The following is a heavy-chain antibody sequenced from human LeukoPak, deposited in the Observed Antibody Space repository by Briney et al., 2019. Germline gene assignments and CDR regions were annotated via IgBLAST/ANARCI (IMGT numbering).Heavy chain of an antibody. CDR1: GFTFSSYG. D-gene: IGHD3-22*01. CDR3: AKDARDSPFDY. CDR2: ISYDGSNK. Sequence: GGSXRLSCAASGFTFSSYGMHWVRQAPGKGLEWVAVISYDGSNKYYADSVKGRFTISRDNSKNTLYLQMNSLRAEDTAVYYCAKDARDSPFDYWGQGTLVTVSS. V-gene: IGHV3-30*18. J-gene: IGHJ4*02.